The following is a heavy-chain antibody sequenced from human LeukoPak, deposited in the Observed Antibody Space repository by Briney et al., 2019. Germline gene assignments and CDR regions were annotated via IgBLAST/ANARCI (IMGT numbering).Heavy chain of an antibody. CDR1: GYTFTDYA. J-gene: IGHJ4*02. V-gene: IGHV1-2*02. CDR2: INPKSGGT. CDR3: ARGIAVRRGDY. D-gene: IGHD6-6*01. Sequence: ASVKVSCKASGYTFTDYAMNWVRQAPGQGLEWMGWINPKSGGTNYAQSFQGRVTMTRDTSISTAYMELSRLRSDDTAVYYCARGIAVRRGDYWGQGTLVTVSS.